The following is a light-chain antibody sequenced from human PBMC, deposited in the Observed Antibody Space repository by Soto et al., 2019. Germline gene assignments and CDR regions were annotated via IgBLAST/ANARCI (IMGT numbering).Light chain of an antibody. CDR2: KAS. J-gene: IGKJ1*01. Sequence: DIQMTQSPSTLSGSVGDRVTITCRASQTISSWLAWYQQKPGKAPKLLIYKASTLKSGVPSRFSGSGSGTAFNLTISSLQPDDFATYYCQHYNSYSEAFGQGTKVELK. V-gene: IGKV1-5*03. CDR3: QHYNSYSEA. CDR1: QTISSW.